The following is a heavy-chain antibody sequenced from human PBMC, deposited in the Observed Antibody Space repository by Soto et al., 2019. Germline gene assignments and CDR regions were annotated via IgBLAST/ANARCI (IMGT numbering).Heavy chain of an antibody. V-gene: IGHV4-39*01. CDR1: GGSMRIRCYY. Sequence: SLSRAYTISGGSMRIRCYYRCWIRPPPGNVLEWIGSIYYSGSTYYNPSLKSRVTISVDTSKNQFSLKLSSVTAADTAVYYCARLGAYYQSLDPWGPGTLVTVSS. D-gene: IGHD3-22*01. J-gene: IGHJ5*02. CDR2: IYYSGST. CDR3: ARLGAYYQSLDP.